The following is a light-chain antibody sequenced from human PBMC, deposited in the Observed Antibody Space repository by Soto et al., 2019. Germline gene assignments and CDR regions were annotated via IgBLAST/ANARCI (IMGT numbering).Light chain of an antibody. Sequence: EIVLTQSPGTLSLSPGERATLSCRASQSVSSSYLAWYKQKPGQAPRLLIYRASSRATGIPDRFSGSGSGTDFTLSISRLEPEDFAVYYCQQYGNSPTFGQGTKLEIK. CDR1: QSVSSSY. V-gene: IGKV3-20*01. J-gene: IGKJ2*01. CDR2: RAS. CDR3: QQYGNSPT.